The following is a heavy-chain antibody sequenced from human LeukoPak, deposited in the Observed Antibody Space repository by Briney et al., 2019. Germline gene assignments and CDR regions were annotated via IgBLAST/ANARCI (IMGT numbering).Heavy chain of an antibody. D-gene: IGHD3-9*01. Sequence: GGSLRLSCAASGFTFSSYSMNWVRQAPGKGLEWVSSISSSSTIYYADSVKGRFTISRDNAKNSLYLQMNSLRDEDTAVYSCARDHLTYYDILTGYSTPYYFDYWGQGTLVTVSS. CDR3: ARDHLTYYDILTGYSTPYYFDY. J-gene: IGHJ4*02. V-gene: IGHV3-48*02. CDR1: GFTFSSYS. CDR2: ISSSSTI.